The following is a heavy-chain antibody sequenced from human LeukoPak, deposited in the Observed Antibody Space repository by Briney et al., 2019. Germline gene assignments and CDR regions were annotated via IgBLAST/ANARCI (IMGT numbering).Heavy chain of an antibody. CDR2: IYPGDSDT. J-gene: IGHJ4*02. CDR3: ARNSGYCSGGRRQGDF. CDR1: GYTFHSYW. Sequence: GESLKISCKGSGYTFHSYWIAWVRQMPGKGLEWMGIIYPGDSDTRYSPSFQGQVTISADKSIRTAYLQWSGLKASDTAMYYCARNSGYCSGGRRQGDFWGQGTLVTVFS. D-gene: IGHD2-15*01. V-gene: IGHV5-51*01.